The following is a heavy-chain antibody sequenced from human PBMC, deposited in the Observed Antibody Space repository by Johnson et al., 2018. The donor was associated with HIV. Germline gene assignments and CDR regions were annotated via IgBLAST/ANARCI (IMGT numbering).Heavy chain of an antibody. CDR2: IRSSGTTI. CDR3: AREWGIAARRGGAFDI. Sequence: QVQLVESGGGLVKPGGSLRLSCAASGFTFSDYYMSWIRQAPGKGLEWVSCIRSSGTTIYYADSMKGRFTISRDNAKNSLFLQMNSLRAEDTAVYYCAREWGIAARRGGAFDIWGQGTMVTVSS. D-gene: IGHD6-6*01. J-gene: IGHJ3*02. CDR1: GFTFSDYY. V-gene: IGHV3-11*04.